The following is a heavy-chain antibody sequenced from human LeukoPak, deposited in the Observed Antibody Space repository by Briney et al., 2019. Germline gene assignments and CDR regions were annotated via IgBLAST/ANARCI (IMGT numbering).Heavy chain of an antibody. J-gene: IGHJ4*02. CDR1: GGSISSSSYY. V-gene: IGHV4-39*01. CDR2: IYYSGST. D-gene: IGHD2-2*01. CDR3: ARRPSGRTSCFFDY. Sequence: PSETLSLTCTVSGGSISSSSYYWGWIRQPPGKGLEWIGSIYYSGSTYYNPSLKSRVTISVDTSKNQFSLKLSSVTAADTAVYYCARRPSGRTSCFFDYWGQGTLVTVSS.